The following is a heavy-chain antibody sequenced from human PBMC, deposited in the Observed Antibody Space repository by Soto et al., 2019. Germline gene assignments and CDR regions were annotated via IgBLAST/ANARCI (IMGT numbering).Heavy chain of an antibody. Sequence: QVQMVQSGAAVKKPGASVKVSCKASGNSFTGYYVHWVRQAPGQGLEWMGWINPKSGGTNYAQKFQGRVTRTRDTSINTAYMELSSLRSDDTAVYFCARDGVVPTMDWGQGTLVTVSS. CDR3: ARDGVVPTMD. V-gene: IGHV1-2*02. CDR2: INPKSGGT. D-gene: IGHD5-12*01. J-gene: IGHJ4*02. CDR1: GNSFTGYY.